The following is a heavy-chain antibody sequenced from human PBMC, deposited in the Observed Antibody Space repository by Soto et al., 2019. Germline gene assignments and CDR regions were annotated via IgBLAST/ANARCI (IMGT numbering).Heavy chain of an antibody. D-gene: IGHD6-19*01. CDR2: TYYRSNWNF. J-gene: IGHJ4*02. Sequence: SQTLSLTGVISWGSVSSNTATWNWVRQSPSRGLEWLGRTYYRSNWNFDYALSVKSRITINPDTSKNQFSLQLNSLTPEDTAVYYCAGELDIHHGLGYWGPGTSVTVSS. V-gene: IGHV6-1*01. CDR1: WGSVSSNTAT. CDR3: AGELDIHHGLGY.